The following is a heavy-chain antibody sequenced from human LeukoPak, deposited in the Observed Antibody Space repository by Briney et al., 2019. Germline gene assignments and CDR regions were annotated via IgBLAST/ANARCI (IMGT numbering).Heavy chain of an antibody. Sequence: SETLSLTCTVSGYSISSGYYRGWIRQPPGKGLEWIGSIYHSGSTYYNPSLKSRVTISVDTSKNQFSLKLSSVTAADTAVYYCARDPGIAVAGIQNWFDPWGQGTLVTVSS. CDR1: GYSISSGYY. CDR3: ARDPGIAVAGIQNWFDP. D-gene: IGHD6-19*01. J-gene: IGHJ5*02. V-gene: IGHV4-38-2*02. CDR2: IYHSGST.